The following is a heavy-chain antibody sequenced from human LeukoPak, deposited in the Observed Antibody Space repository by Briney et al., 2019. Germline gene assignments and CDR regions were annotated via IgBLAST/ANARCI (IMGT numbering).Heavy chain of an antibody. Sequence: GGSLRLSCAASGFTFSSYSMNWVRQAPGKGLEWVSSISSSSSYIYYADSVKGRFTISRDNAKNPLYLQMNSLRAEDTAVYYCARGMTTVTTRFDPWGQGTLVTVSS. J-gene: IGHJ5*02. CDR3: ARGMTTVTTRFDP. D-gene: IGHD4-17*01. V-gene: IGHV3-21*01. CDR1: GFTFSSYS. CDR2: ISSSSSYI.